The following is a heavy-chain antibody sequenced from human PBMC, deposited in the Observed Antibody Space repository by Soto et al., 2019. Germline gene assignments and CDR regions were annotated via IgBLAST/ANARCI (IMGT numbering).Heavy chain of an antibody. V-gene: IGHV1-3*05. D-gene: IGHD4-17*01. CDR1: GYTFTSYA. CDR2: INAGNGNT. CDR3: ASGCPVTFDP. J-gene: IGHJ5*02. Sequence: QVQLVQSGAEKKKPGASVKVSCKASGYTFTSYAIHWVRQAPGQRLEWMGWINAGNGNTKYSQKFQGRVTITRDTSARPAYMELSSLRSKDTAVYYCASGCPVTFDPWGQGTLVTFSS.